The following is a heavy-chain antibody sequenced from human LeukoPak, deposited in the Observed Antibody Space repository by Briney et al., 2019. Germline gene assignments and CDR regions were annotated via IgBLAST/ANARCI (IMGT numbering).Heavy chain of an antibody. CDR1: GGSISSSSYY. V-gene: IGHV4-39*02. J-gene: IGHJ4*02. CDR3: ARDGHGDYYFDY. Sequence: PSETLSLTCTVSGGSISSSSYYWGWIRQPPGKGLEWIGSIYYSGSTYYNPSLKSRVTISVDTSKNQFSLKLSSVTAADTAVYYCARDGHGDYYFDYWGQGTLVTVSS. D-gene: IGHD4-17*01. CDR2: IYYSGST.